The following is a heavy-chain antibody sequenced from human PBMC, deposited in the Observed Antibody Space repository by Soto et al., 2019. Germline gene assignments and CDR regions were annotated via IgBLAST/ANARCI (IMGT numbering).Heavy chain of an antibody. V-gene: IGHV4-39*07. Sequence: SETLSLTCTVSGGSISSSSYYWGWIRQPPGKGLEWIGSIYYSGSTYYNPSLKSRVTISVDTSKNQFSLKLSSVTAADTAVYYCARNLAAAKPNWFDPWGQGTLVTVSS. CDR2: IYYSGST. D-gene: IGHD6-13*01. CDR1: GGSISSSSYY. CDR3: ARNLAAAKPNWFDP. J-gene: IGHJ5*02.